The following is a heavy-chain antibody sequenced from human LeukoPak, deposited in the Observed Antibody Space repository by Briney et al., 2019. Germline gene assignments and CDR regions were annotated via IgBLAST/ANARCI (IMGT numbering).Heavy chain of an antibody. CDR1: GSSISSYY. J-gene: IGHJ4*02. CDR3: ARLSTVTTSFDY. D-gene: IGHD4-11*01. CDR2: IYTSART. Sequence: SETLSLTCTVSGSSISSYYWNWIRQPAGKGLEWIGRIYTSARTYYNPSLKSRVSMSVDTSKNQFSLKLSSVTAADTAVYYCARLSTVTTSFDYWGQGTLVTVSS. V-gene: IGHV4-4*07.